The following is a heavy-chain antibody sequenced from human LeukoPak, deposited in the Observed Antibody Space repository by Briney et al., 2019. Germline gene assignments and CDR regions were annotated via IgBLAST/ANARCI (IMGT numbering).Heavy chain of an antibody. D-gene: IGHD2-2*01. CDR2: ISYGGSDK. CDR3: ARDRSTGLDY. V-gene: IGHV3-30*03. Sequence: PGGSLRLSCAASGFTFSSYWMSWVRQAPGKGLEWVAIISYGGSDKYYADSVKGRFIISRDNSKNTLFLQMNSLRVEDTAVYYCARDRSTGLDYWGQGTLVTVSS. CDR1: GFTFSSYW. J-gene: IGHJ4*02.